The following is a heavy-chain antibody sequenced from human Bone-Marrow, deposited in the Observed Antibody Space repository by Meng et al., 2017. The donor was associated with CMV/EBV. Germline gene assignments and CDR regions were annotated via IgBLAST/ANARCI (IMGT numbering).Heavy chain of an antibody. CDR2: INPNSGGT. V-gene: IGHV1-2*02. Sequence: ASVKVSCKASGYTFISYGISWVRQAPGQGLEWMGWINPNSGGTNYAQKFQGRVTMTRDTSISTAYMELSRLRSDDTVVYYCARSEGYYYYGMDVWGQGTTVTVSS. CDR3: ARSEGYYYYGMDV. CDR1: GYTFISYG. J-gene: IGHJ6*02.